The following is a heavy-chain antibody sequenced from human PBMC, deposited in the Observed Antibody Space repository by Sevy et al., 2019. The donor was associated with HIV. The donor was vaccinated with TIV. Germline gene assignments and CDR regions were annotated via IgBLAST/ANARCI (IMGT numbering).Heavy chain of an antibody. V-gene: IGHV3-7*01. J-gene: IGHJ4*02. CDR3: ARVGIFEKSESQYRFMDY. D-gene: IGHD6-6*01. CDR1: GFTFTTYW. Sequence: GGSLRLSCAASGFTFTTYWMTWVRQAPGKGLEWVANINQAGSKINYVDSVKGRFIISRDNANKSLYVQMNSLRADNTAVYYCARVGIFEKSESQYRFMDYXGQGTLVTVSS. CDR2: INQAGSKI.